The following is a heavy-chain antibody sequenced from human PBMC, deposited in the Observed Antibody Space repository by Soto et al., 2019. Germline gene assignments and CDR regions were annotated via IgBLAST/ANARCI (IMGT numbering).Heavy chain of an antibody. V-gene: IGHV3-15*01. D-gene: IGHD1-1*01. CDR1: GLIFSEFW. CDR3: TTSNLGVDF. J-gene: IGHJ4*02. Sequence: RLSFAAAGLIFSEFWMTWVRQAPGKVLEWVGRIKTKPDDGTIDYAAPVRGRFTISRDDSKNTLYLQMTSLTPDDTGVYYCTTSNLGVDFWGPGTLVTVSS. CDR2: IKTKPDDGTI.